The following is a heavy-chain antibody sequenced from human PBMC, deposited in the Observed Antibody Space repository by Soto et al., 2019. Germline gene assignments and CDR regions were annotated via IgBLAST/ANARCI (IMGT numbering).Heavy chain of an antibody. CDR1: GFTFSSYA. Sequence: EVQLLESGGGLVQPGGSLRLSCAASGFTFSSYAMSWVRQAPGKGLEWVSLISGSGGGTYYADSVKGRFTISRDNSKNTFQAQMNSLRADDTAVYYCAKHAAAAAPDSWGQGTLVTVSS. CDR3: AKHAAAAAPDS. V-gene: IGHV3-23*01. CDR2: ISGSGGGT. D-gene: IGHD6-13*01. J-gene: IGHJ4*02.